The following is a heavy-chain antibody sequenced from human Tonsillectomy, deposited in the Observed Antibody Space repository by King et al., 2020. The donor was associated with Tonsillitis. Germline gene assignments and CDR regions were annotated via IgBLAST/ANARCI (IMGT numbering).Heavy chain of an antibody. D-gene: IGHD3-16*02. CDR3: TIEARYLALRSVDS. Sequence: QLQESGPGLVKPSETLSLTCAVSVSSTRTYYYWGWIRQPPGKGLEWIGSIYHIGSTYYNPSLKSRVTISVDTSKNQFSLKLTSVTAADTAVYYCTIEARYLALRSVDSWGQGTLVSVSS. CDR2: IYHIGST. J-gene: IGHJ4*02. CDR1: VSSTRTYYY. V-gene: IGHV4-38-2*02.